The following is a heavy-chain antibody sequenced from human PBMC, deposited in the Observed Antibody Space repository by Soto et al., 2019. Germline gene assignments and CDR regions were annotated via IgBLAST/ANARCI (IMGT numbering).Heavy chain of an antibody. CDR3: AKDNHFTMVRGVIIQYYYYGMDV. CDR2: FSAYNGNT. V-gene: IGHV1-18*01. CDR1: GYTFTSYG. J-gene: IGHJ6*02. D-gene: IGHD3-10*01. Sequence: ASVKVSCKASGYTFTSYGISWVRQAPGQGLEWKGWFSAYNGNTNSAQKIHGRVTMTTDTSTSTAYMELRSLRAEDTAVYYCAKDNHFTMVRGVIIQYYYYGMDVWGQGTTVTVSS.